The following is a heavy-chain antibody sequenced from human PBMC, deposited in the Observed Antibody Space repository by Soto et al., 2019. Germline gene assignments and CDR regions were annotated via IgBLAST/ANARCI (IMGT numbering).Heavy chain of an antibody. CDR2: ISGSGDST. V-gene: IGHV3-23*01. CDR3: AKVDYYDSSGRYGMDV. Sequence: GGSLRLSCGASGFAFSDYAMSWVRQAPGKGLEWVSAISGSGDSTRYADSVKGRFTIARDNSKNTLYLQMNSLRAEDTAVYYCAKVDYYDSSGRYGMDVWGQGTTVTVSS. CDR1: GFAFSDYA. J-gene: IGHJ6*02. D-gene: IGHD3-22*01.